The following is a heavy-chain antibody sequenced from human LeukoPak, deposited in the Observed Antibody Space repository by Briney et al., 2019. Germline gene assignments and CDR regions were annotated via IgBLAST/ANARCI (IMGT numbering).Heavy chain of an antibody. D-gene: IGHD2/OR15-2a*01. J-gene: IGHJ3*02. CDR2: TYSGGRT. CDR1: GVTVSSDY. CDR3: ARDLETDLSDAFDI. V-gene: IGHV3-66*01. Sequence: GGTLRLSCAASGVTVSSDYMSWVRQAPGKGLEWVSVTYSGGRTYYADSVKGRFTISRDNSKNTLYLQMNSLRAEDTAVYYCARDLETDLSDAFDIWGQGTMVTVSS.